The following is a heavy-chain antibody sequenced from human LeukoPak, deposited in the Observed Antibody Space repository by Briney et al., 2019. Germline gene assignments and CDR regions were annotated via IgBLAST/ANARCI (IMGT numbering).Heavy chain of an antibody. CDR3: ASYVVLEWFFDY. Sequence: AGGSLRLSCAASGFTFSSYGMHWVRQAPGKGLEWVAFIRYDGSNKYYADSVKGRFTISRDNSKNTLYLQMNSLRAEDTAVYYCASYVVLEWFFDYWGQGTLVTVSS. V-gene: IGHV3-30*02. CDR2: IRYDGSNK. D-gene: IGHD3-3*01. J-gene: IGHJ4*02. CDR1: GFTFSSYG.